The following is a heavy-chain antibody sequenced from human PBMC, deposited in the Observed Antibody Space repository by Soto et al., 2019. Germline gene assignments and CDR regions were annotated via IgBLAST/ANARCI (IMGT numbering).Heavy chain of an antibody. CDR1: GFTFSSYA. CDR2: ISGSGGST. CDR3: AKEVGGYYYDSSGYYPVDY. V-gene: IGHV3-23*01. Sequence: GGSLRLSCAASGFTFSSYAMSWVRQAPGKGLDWVSAISGSGGSTYYADSVKGRFTISRDNSKNTLYLQMNSLRAEDTAVYYCAKEVGGYYYDSSGYYPVDYWGQGTLVTVSS. J-gene: IGHJ4*02. D-gene: IGHD3-22*01.